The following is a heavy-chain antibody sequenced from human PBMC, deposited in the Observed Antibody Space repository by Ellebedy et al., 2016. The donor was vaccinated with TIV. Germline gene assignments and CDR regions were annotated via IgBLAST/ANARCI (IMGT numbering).Heavy chain of an antibody. CDR2: ISYDGSNK. D-gene: IGHD4-17*01. CDR1: GFTFSSYA. V-gene: IGHV3-30-3*01. Sequence: GGSLRLSXAASGFTFSSYAMHWVRQAPGKGLEWVAVISYDGSNKYYADSVKGRFTISRDNSRNTLYLHMNGLRAEDTALYFCARDPNGDYIGAFEFWGQGTMVTVSS. CDR3: ARDPNGDYIGAFEF. J-gene: IGHJ3*01.